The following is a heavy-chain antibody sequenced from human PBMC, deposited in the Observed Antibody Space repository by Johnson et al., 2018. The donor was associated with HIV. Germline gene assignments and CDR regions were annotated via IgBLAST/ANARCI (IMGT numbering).Heavy chain of an antibody. J-gene: IGHJ3*02. CDR3: ARGVEGVGSDRGENAVDI. Sequence: QVQLVESGGGVVQPGRSLRLSCAASGFTFSSYGMHWVRQAPGKGLEWVAVIWYDGSNKYYADSVKGRFTISRDNSKNTLYLQMNSLRAGDTAVYDGARGVEGVGSDRGENAVDIWGQGTMVTVSS. CDR1: GFTFSSYG. V-gene: IGHV3-33*01. D-gene: IGHD3-10*01. CDR2: IWYDGSNK.